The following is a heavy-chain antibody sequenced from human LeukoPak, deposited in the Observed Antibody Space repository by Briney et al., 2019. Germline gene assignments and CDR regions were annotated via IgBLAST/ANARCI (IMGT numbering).Heavy chain of an antibody. J-gene: IGHJ4*02. V-gene: IGHV3-21*01. Sequence: GGSLRLSCAASGFTFSSYSMNWVRQAPGKGLEWVSSISSSSSYIYYADSVKGRFTISRDNAKNSLCLQMNSLRAEDTAVYYCARAFIAVAGFDYWGQGTLVTVSS. D-gene: IGHD6-19*01. CDR2: ISSSSSYI. CDR3: ARAFIAVAGFDY. CDR1: GFTFSSYS.